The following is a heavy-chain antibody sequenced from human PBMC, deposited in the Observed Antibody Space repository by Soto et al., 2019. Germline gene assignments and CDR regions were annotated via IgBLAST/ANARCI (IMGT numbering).Heavy chain of an antibody. D-gene: IGHD1-26*01. CDR1: GYTFTSDG. V-gene: IGHV1-18*01. CDR3: GTDRRSSALDY. J-gene: IGHJ4*02. CDR2: ISAYNGNT. Sequence: QVQLVQSGAEGKKPGASVRVSCKASGYTFTSDGISWVREAPGQGLEWMGWISAYNGNTNYAQKLQSRATMTKDTTTSTAYMELRSPTSDDTAVYYCGTDRRSSALDYWGQGTLVTVSS.